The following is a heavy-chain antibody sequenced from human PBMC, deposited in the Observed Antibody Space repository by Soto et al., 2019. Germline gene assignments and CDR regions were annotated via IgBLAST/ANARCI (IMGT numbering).Heavy chain of an antibody. Sequence: GASVKVSCEASGYTFTSYGVSWVRQAPGQGLEWMGWISVFKGTTNYAQKFQGRVTMTTDTSTSTAHMELRSLRSDDTAVYYCAREGSTIRNYDYYYYGMDVWGQGTTVTVS. CDR2: ISVFKGTT. V-gene: IGHV1-18*01. D-gene: IGHD5-12*01. CDR3: AREGSTIRNYDYYYYGMDV. CDR1: GYTFTSYG. J-gene: IGHJ6*02.